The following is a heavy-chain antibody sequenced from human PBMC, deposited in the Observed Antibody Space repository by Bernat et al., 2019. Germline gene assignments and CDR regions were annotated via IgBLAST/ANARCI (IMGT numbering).Heavy chain of an antibody. J-gene: IGHJ6*02. CDR2: INPNSGGT. V-gene: IGHV1-2*02. CDR1: GYTFTGYY. CDR3: ARGLGSDYGMDV. Sequence: QVQLVQSGAEVKKPGASVKVSCKASGYTFTGYYMHWVRQAPGQGLEWMGWINPNSGGTNYAQKLQGRVTMTRDTSISTAYMELSRLRSDDTAVYYCARGLGSDYGMDVWGQGTTVTVSS. D-gene: IGHD3-22*01.